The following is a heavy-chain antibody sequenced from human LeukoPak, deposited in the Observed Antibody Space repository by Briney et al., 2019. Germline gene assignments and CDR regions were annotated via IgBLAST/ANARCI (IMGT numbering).Heavy chain of an antibody. J-gene: IGHJ4*02. CDR1: GFLFRSYE. CDR2: INPSGSKK. D-gene: IGHD5-24*01. Sequence: GGSLRLSCAASGFLFRSYEMNWFRQAPGKGLEWVSYINPSGSKKYYADSVKGRFTISRDNAKNSLYLQMSSLRAEDTAVYYCARDGGPKGYNYAFDYWGQGSLLTVSS. V-gene: IGHV3-48*03. CDR3: ARDGGPKGYNYAFDY.